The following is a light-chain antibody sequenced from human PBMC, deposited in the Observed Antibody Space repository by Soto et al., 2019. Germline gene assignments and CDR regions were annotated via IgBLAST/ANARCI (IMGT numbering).Light chain of an antibody. J-gene: IGKJ3*01. CDR2: DAS. V-gene: IGKV3-11*01. CDR1: QSVSSY. CDR3: QQRSNWPLFT. Sequence: EIVLTQSPATLSLSPGERATLSCRASQSVSSYLAWYQQKPGQAPRRLIYDASNRGTGIPARFSGSRSGTDFPLPISSLEPEDFAVYYCQQRSNWPLFTFGPGTKVDIK.